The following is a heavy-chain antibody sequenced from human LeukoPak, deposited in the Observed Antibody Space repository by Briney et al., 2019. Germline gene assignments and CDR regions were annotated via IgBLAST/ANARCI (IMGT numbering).Heavy chain of an antibody. CDR2: TYSGGNT. V-gene: IGHV3-53*01. CDR1: GFSVSSTY. Sequence: GGSLRLSCAVSGFSVSSTYMTWVRQAPGKGLEWVSITYSGGNTYYAESVRGRFTVSRGYSKNTLYLQMKSLRVEDTAFYYCARDLSYFDYWGQGTLVTVSS. J-gene: IGHJ4*02. CDR3: ARDLSYFDY. D-gene: IGHD2/OR15-2a*01.